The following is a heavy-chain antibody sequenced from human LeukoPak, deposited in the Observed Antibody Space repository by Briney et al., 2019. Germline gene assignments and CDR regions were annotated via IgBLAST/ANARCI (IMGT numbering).Heavy chain of an antibody. CDR2: LNSDGSSS. J-gene: IGHJ3*02. D-gene: IGHD6-13*01. Sequence: GGSLRLSCAASGFTFNNYWMHWVRQAPGKGLVWVSRLNSDGSSSAFADSMKGRFTISRDNAKNTLYLQMNSLRAEDTAVYFCVRAKGGPGSTWAFDIWGQGTMVTVSP. V-gene: IGHV3-74*01. CDR3: VRAKGGPGSTWAFDI. CDR1: GFTFNNYW.